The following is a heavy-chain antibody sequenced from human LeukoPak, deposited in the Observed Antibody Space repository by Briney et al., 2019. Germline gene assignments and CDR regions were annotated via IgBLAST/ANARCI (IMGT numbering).Heavy chain of an antibody. CDR3: AGSIVATIANYYYYYYMDV. CDR2: IIPIFGTA. Sequence: SVTVSCKASGGTFSSYAISWVRQAPGQGLEWMGGIIPIFGTANYAQKFQGRVTITTDESTSTAYMELSSLRSEDTAVYYCAGSIVATIANYYYYYYMDVWGKGTTVTVSS. CDR1: GGTFSSYA. D-gene: IGHD5-12*01. J-gene: IGHJ6*03. V-gene: IGHV1-69*05.